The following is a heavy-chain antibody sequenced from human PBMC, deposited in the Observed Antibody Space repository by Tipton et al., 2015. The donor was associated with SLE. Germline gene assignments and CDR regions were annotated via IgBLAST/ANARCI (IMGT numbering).Heavy chain of an antibody. CDR2: IYYSGST. CDR3: ARGSPARSGYYYYYYMDV. Sequence: TLSLTCIVSRYSISSGYYWGWIRQPPGKGLEWIGYIYYSGSTNYNPSLKSRVTISVDTSKNQFSLKLSSVTAADTAVYYCARGSPARSGYYYYYYMDVWGKGTTVTVSS. V-gene: IGHV4-59*01. CDR1: RYSISSGYY. D-gene: IGHD2-2*01. J-gene: IGHJ6*03.